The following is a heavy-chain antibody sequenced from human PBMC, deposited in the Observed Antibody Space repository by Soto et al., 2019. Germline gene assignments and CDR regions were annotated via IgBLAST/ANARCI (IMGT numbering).Heavy chain of an antibody. CDR2: IYYSGTT. V-gene: IGHV4-39*07. J-gene: IGHJ4*02. CDR3: ARGGGPFMNSVTNPFDY. Sequence: PSETLSLTCTVSGDSITSNSYFWAWIRQPPGKGLEWIGSIYYSGTTYYNPSLKSRVTISVDRSKNQFSLRTEDTAVYYCARGGGPFMNSVTNPFDYWGQGTLVTVSS. CDR1: GDSITSNSYF. D-gene: IGHD4-17*01.